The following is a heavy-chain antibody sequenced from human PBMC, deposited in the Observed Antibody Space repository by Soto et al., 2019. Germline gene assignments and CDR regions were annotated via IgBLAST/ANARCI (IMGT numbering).Heavy chain of an antibody. V-gene: IGHV1-69*08. CDR1: GGTFSSYT. Sequence: QVQLVQSGAEVKKPGSSVKVSCKASGGTFSSYTISWVRQAPGQGLEWMGRIIPILGIANYAQKFQGRVTITADKSTSTADMELSSLRSEDTAVYYCARDGVGQWLHYYGMDVWGQGTTVTVSS. CDR3: ARDGVGQWLHYYGMDV. J-gene: IGHJ6*02. D-gene: IGHD5-12*01. CDR2: IIPILGIA.